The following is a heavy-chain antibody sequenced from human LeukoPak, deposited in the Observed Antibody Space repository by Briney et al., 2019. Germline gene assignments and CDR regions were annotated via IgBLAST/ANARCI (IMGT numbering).Heavy chain of an antibody. CDR1: GFTFSSYA. D-gene: IGHD2-2*01. CDR2: ISGSGGST. Sequence: PGGSLRLSCAASGFTFSSYAMSWVRQAPGKGLEWVSAISGSGGSTYYADSVKGRFTISRDNSKNTLYLQMNSLRAEDTAVYYCANTVSGYCSSTSCPPEYFQHRGQGTLVTVSS. J-gene: IGHJ1*01. V-gene: IGHV3-23*01. CDR3: ANTVSGYCSSTSCPPEYFQH.